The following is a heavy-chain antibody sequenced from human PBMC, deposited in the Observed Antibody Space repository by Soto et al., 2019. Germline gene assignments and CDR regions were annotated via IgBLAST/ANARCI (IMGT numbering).Heavy chain of an antibody. CDR2: INAGNGNT. CDR3: ARGLGGYGDYVMILFDY. D-gene: IGHD4-17*01. CDR1: GYTFTSYA. Sequence: QVQLVQSGAEVKKPGASVKVSCKASGYTFTSYAMHWVRQAPGQRLEWMGWINAGNGNTKYSQKFQGRVTITRDTSASTAYMELSSLRSEDTAVYYCARGLGGYGDYVMILFDYWGQGTLVTVSS. J-gene: IGHJ4*02. V-gene: IGHV1-3*01.